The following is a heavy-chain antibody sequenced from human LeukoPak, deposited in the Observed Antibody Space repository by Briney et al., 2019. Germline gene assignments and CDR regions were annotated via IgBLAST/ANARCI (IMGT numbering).Heavy chain of an antibody. Sequence: GGSLRLSCAAFGFTFSSYAMSWVRQAPGKGLEWVSAISGSGGSTYYADSVKGRFTISRDNAKNTLYLQMNSLRAEDTAVYYCARGIQLWPPGMDVWGQGTTVTVPS. J-gene: IGHJ6*02. V-gene: IGHV3-23*01. CDR3: ARGIQLWPPGMDV. CDR2: ISGSGGST. CDR1: GFTFSSYA. D-gene: IGHD5-18*01.